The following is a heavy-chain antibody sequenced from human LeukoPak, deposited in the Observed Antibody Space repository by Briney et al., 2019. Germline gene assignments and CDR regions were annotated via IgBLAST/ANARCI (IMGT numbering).Heavy chain of an antibody. J-gene: IGHJ4*02. Sequence: SETLSLTCAVSGYSISSNYYWGWIRQPPGKGLEWIGSIYYRGSTYYNPSLKSRVTISVDTSKNQFSLKLSSVTAADTAVYYCARGGYSGYDLLEWGQGTLVTVSS. V-gene: IGHV4-38-2*01. CDR1: GYSISSNYY. CDR3: ARGGYSGYDLLE. CDR2: IYYRGST. D-gene: IGHD5-12*01.